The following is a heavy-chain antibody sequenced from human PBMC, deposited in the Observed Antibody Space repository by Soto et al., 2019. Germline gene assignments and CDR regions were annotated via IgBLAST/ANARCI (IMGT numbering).Heavy chain of an antibody. D-gene: IGHD2-21*02. V-gene: IGHV1-18*01. CDR2: ISAYNGNT. Sequence: QVQLVQSGAEGKQPGDSVKVSCKASGYTFTSYGIRLVRQAPGQGLEWMGWISAYNGNTNYAQKVKGRVTMTTDTSTTTAYMELRSLRSDDPAVYDCASNLHGDYSSGYWGKGTLVTVSS. J-gene: IGHJ4*02. CDR1: GYTFTSYG. CDR3: ASNLHGDYSSGY.